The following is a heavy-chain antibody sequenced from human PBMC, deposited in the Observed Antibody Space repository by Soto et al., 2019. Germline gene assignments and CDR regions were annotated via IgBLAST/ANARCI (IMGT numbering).Heavy chain of an antibody. D-gene: IGHD1-26*01. J-gene: IGHJ4*02. V-gene: IGHV1-69*02. CDR2: IIPILGIA. Sequence: QVQLVQSGAEVKKPGSSVKVSCKASGGTFSSYTISWVRQAPGQGLEWMGRIIPILGIANYAQKFQGRVTIXXDESPSTAYMELSSLGSEDTAVYCCARVRVGIEDYWGQGTLVTVSS. CDR1: GGTFSSYT. CDR3: ARVRVGIEDY.